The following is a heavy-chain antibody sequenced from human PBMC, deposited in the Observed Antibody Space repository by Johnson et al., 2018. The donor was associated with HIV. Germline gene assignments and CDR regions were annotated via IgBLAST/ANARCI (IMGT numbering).Heavy chain of an antibody. J-gene: IGHJ3*02. CDR1: GFTFSSYA. CDR3: ARDHFDSGSYYGASGAFDI. Sequence: QVQLVESGGGVVQPGGSLRLSCAASGFTFSSYAMHWVRQAPGKGLQWVAVIYSGGSTYYADSVKGRFTISRDNSKNTRYLQMGSLRAEDMAVYYCARDHFDSGSYYGASGAFDIWGQGTMVTVSS. CDR2: IYSGGST. D-gene: IGHD1-26*01. V-gene: IGHV3-NL1*01.